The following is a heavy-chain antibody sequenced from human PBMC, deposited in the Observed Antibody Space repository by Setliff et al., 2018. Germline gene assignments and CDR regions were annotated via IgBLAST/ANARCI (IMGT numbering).Heavy chain of an antibody. CDR2: IIPIFGTA. D-gene: IGHD3-3*01. V-gene: IGHV1-69*05. CDR1: GGTFSSYA. J-gene: IGHJ6*02. Sequence: SVKVSCKASGGTFSSYAISWVRQAPGQGLEWMGGIIPIFGTANYAQKFQGRVTITRDTSASTGYMELSSLRSEDTAVYYCARDTYIGDFWSGYPPYYYYYGMDVWGQGTTVTVSS. CDR3: ARDTYIGDFWSGYPPYYYYYGMDV.